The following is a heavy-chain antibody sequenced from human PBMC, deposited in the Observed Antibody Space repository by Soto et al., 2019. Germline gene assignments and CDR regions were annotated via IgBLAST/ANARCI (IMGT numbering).Heavy chain of an antibody. CDR3: TREQSDDNYFDP. CDR1: GAALSSGGYF. J-gene: IGHJ5*02. V-gene: IGHV4-61*08. Sequence: SETLALTCTFSGAALSSGGYFYTWVRQPPGKVLEWLGYIYYSGGTNYNPALKSRVTIALDKSKSQFSLGLISVTAADTAVYYCTREQSDDNYFDPWGQGTLVTVS. D-gene: IGHD6-19*01. CDR2: IYYSGGT.